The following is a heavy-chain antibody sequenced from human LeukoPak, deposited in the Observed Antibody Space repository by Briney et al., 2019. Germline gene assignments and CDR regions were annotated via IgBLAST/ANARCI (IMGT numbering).Heavy chain of an antibody. CDR2: INSDGSKT. J-gene: IGHJ4*02. CDR3: ARRSCSSTSCYKGLDS. Sequence: GEALRHSCSASGFTFSSHWMHSVRQAPGKGLVWVSRINSDGSKTRYADSEKRQFTIYSDNANNTLYLPLPSLRAEDTAVCYCARRSCSSTSCYKGLDSCGQGNL. D-gene: IGHD2-2*02. CDR1: GFTFSSHW. V-gene: IGHV3-74*01.